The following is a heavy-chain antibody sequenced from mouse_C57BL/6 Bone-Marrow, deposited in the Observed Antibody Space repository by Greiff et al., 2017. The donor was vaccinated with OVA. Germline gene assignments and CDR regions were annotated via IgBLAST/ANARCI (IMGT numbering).Heavy chain of an antibody. Sequence: VQLQQPGAELVKPGASVKMSCKASGYTFTSYWITWVKQRPGQGLEWIGDIYPGSGSTNYNEKFKSKATLTVDTSSSTAYMQLSSLTSEDSAVYYWARRYYGRSYWYFDVWGTGTTVTVSS. V-gene: IGHV1-55*01. CDR1: GYTFTSYW. CDR3: ARRYYGRSYWYFDV. D-gene: IGHD1-1*01. J-gene: IGHJ1*03. CDR2: IYPGSGST.